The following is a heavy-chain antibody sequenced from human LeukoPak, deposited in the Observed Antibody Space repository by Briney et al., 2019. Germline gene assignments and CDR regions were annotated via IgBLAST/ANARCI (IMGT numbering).Heavy chain of an antibody. CDR2: IYTGGST. J-gene: IGHJ3*02. CDR1: GDSISDYY. V-gene: IGHV4-4*07. CDR3: ARVVHGAFDI. Sequence: SETLSLTCTVSGDSISDYYWIWIRQPAGEGLEWIGRIYTGGSTNYNPSLKSRVTLSVDTSKKQFSLKLSSVTAADTAVYYCARVVHGAFDIWGQGTMVTVSS.